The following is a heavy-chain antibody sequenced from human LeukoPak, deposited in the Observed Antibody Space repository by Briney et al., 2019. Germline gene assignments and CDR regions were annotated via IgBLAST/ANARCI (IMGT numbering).Heavy chain of an antibody. V-gene: IGHV4-31*03. CDR1: GGSISSGGYY. CDR2: IYYSGST. CDR3: ARTRGEKYSSSWYVGYFDY. J-gene: IGHJ4*02. D-gene: IGHD6-13*01. Sequence: SETLSLTCTVSGGSISSGGYYWSWIRQHPGKGLEWIGYIYYSGSTYYNPSLKSRVTISVDTSKNQFSLKLSSVTAADTAVYYCARTRGEKYSSSWYVGYFDYWGQGTLVTVSS.